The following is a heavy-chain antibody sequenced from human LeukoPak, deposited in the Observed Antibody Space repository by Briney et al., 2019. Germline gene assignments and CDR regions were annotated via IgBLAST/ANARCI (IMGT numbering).Heavy chain of an antibody. J-gene: IGHJ4*02. CDR1: GFTFSNYA. Sequence: GGSLRLSCAASGFTFSNYAMSWVRQAPGKGLEWVSTLGGRGVLTYYADSVRGRLTVSRDNSKNTLYLQMNSLRAEDTAVYYCARRDVSGYYALDSWGQGFLVTVSS. V-gene: IGHV3-23*01. CDR2: LGGRGVLT. D-gene: IGHD3-22*01. CDR3: ARRDVSGYYALDS.